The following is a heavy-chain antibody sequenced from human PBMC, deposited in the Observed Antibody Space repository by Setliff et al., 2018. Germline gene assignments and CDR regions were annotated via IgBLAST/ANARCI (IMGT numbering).Heavy chain of an antibody. CDR1: GFIFRSYA. CDR2: ISYDGSNK. D-gene: IGHD1-26*01. J-gene: IGHJ4*02. V-gene: IGHV3-30*04. Sequence: LRLSCAASGFIFRSYAMHWVRQAPGKGLEWVAVISYDGSNKYYADSVKGRFTISRDNSKNTLYLQMNSLRAEDTAVYYCAKDPSELPVYYFDYWGQGTLVTVSS. CDR3: AKDPSELPVYYFDY.